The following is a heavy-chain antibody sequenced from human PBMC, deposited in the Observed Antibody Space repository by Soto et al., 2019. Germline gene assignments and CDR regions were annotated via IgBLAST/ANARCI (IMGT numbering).Heavy chain of an antibody. J-gene: IGHJ4*02. V-gene: IGHV4-59*01. CDR2: IYYSGST. CDR3: ARGAWKMATPGLFDY. CDR1: GGPISSYY. Sequence: SETLSLTCTVSGGPISSYYWSWIRQPPGKGLEWIGYIYYSGSTNYDPSLKSRVTISVDTSKNQFSLKLSSVTAADTAVYYCARGAWKMATPGLFDYWGQGTLVT. D-gene: IGHD5-12*01.